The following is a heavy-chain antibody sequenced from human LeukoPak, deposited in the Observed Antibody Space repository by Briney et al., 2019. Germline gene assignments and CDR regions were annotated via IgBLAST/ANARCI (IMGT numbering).Heavy chain of an antibody. CDR1: GYTFTSYY. J-gene: IGHJ4*02. D-gene: IGHD2-2*01. CDR3: ARGFVVVPAAPGGFDY. CDR2: INPSGGST. Sequence: RASVKVSCKASGYTFTSYYMHWVRQAPGQGLEWMGIINPSGGSTSYAQKFQGRVTMTGDTSTSTVYMELSSLRSEDTAVYYCARGFVVVPAAPGGFDYWGQGTLVTVSS. V-gene: IGHV1-46*03.